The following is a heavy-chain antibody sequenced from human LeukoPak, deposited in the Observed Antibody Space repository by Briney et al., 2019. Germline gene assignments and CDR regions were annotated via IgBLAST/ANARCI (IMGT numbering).Heavy chain of an antibody. CDR2: IWYDGSNK. CDR1: GFTFSSYG. Sequence: GGSLRLSCAASGFTFSSYGMHWVRQAPGKGLEWVAVIWYDGSNKYYADSVKGRFTISRDNSKNTLYLQMNSLRAEDTAVYYCARDGSGWYLGDYWGQGTLVTVSS. V-gene: IGHV3-33*01. CDR3: ARDGSGWYLGDY. J-gene: IGHJ4*02. D-gene: IGHD6-19*01.